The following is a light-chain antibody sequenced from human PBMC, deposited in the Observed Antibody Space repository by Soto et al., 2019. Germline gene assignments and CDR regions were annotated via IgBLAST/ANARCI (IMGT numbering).Light chain of an antibody. V-gene: IGLV2-23*02. CDR3: ASARSYIHVV. CDR2: EVN. J-gene: IGLJ2*01. CDR1: SSYVGSDNL. Sequence: QSVLTQPASVSGSPGQSITISCTGTSSYVGSDNLVSWFQQHPGKAPKLMIYEVNKRPSGVSNRFSGSKSGNTASLPISGLQAEDEADYYCASARSYIHVVFGGGTKLTVL.